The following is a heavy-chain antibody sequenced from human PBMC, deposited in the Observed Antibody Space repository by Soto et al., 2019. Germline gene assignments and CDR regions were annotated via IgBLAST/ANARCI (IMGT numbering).Heavy chain of an antibody. CDR1: GGTFSTLG. CDR3: AKSAPMDAGDKYYYDF. V-gene: IGHV1-69*13. D-gene: IGHD4-17*01. CDR2: IIPFFGTA. Sequence: SVKVCCKASGGTFSTLGISWVRQAPGQGLEWMGGIIPFFGTARYSQKFEDRITITADESTNTVYMDLRSLTSEDTAIYYCAKSAPMDAGDKYYYDFWGQVPLVTLST. J-gene: IGHJ4*02.